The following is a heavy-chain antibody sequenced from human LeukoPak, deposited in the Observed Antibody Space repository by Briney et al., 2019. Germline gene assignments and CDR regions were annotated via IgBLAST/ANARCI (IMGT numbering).Heavy chain of an antibody. CDR3: AKRRVWRYYYDSSGYYFDY. CDR2: INHSGST. V-gene: IGHV4-34*01. J-gene: IGHJ4*02. CDR1: GGSFSGYY. D-gene: IGHD3-22*01. Sequence: SETLSLTCAVYGGSFSGYYWSWIRQPPGKGLEWIGEINHSGSTNYNPSLKSRVTISVDTSKNQFSLKLSSVTAADTAVYYCAKRRVWRYYYDSSGYYFDYWGQGTLVTVSS.